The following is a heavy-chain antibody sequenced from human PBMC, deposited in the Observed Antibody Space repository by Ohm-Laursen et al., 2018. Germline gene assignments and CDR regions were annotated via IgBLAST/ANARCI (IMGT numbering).Heavy chain of an antibody. J-gene: IGHJ4*02. V-gene: IGHV3-33*01. CDR1: GLIFSNYG. D-gene: IGHD6-6*01. CDR3: TRDISSYYFDL. Sequence: SLRLSCAAFGLIFSNYGMHWVRQAPGKGLEWVALIWHDGSHKFHIDSVKGRFTVSRDNSKNTLYLQMNSLRAEDTAVYYCTRDISSYYFDLWGLGTLVTVSS. CDR2: IWHDGSHK.